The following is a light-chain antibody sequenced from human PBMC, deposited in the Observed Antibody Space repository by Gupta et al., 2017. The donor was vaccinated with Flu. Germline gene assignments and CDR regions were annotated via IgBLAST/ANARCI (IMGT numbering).Light chain of an antibody. CDR2: AAS. CDR3: QQLNYYPLT. CDR1: QGISSY. Sequence: IQLTQSPSFLSASVGDRVTITCRASQGISSYLAWYQLKPGKAPKLLIYAASTLQSGVPSRFSGSGSGTEFTLTISSLQPEDFATYYCQQLNYYPLTFGGGTKVEIK. V-gene: IGKV1-9*01. J-gene: IGKJ4*01.